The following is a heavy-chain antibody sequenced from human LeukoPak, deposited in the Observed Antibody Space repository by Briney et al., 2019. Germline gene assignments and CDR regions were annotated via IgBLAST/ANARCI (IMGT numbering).Heavy chain of an antibody. V-gene: IGHV3-9*01. J-gene: IGHJ6*03. CDR2: ISWNSGSI. Sequence: PGGSLRLSCAASGFTFDDYAMHWVRQAPGKGLEWVSGISWNSGSIGYADSVKGRFTISRDNAKNSLYLQMNSLRAEDTALYYCAKDMKIPAAPAHHSVFSYYMDVWGKGTTVTISS. D-gene: IGHD6-25*01. CDR1: GFTFDDYA. CDR3: AKDMKIPAAPAHHSVFSYYMDV.